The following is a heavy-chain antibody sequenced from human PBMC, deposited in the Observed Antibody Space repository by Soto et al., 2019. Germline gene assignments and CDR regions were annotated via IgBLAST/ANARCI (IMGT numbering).Heavy chain of an antibody. CDR3: AKALHYYDSSGYSNWFDP. J-gene: IGHJ5*02. CDR1: GFTFSSYA. D-gene: IGHD3-22*01. Sequence: EVQLLESGGGLVQPGGSLRLSCAASGFTFSSYAMSWVRQAPGKGLEWVSAISGSGGSTYYADSVKGRFTISRDNSKKTVYLQMNSLRAEDTAVYYCAKALHYYDSSGYSNWFDPWGQGTLVTVSS. CDR2: ISGSGGST. V-gene: IGHV3-23*01.